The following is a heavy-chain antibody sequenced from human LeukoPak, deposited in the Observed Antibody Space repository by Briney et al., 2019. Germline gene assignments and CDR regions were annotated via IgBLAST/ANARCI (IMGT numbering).Heavy chain of an antibody. CDR1: GFTVSSNY. J-gene: IGHJ4*02. V-gene: IGHV3-66*01. CDR3: ARWGDGYSFDY. CDR2: IYSAGNI. D-gene: IGHD5-24*01. Sequence: PGGSLRLSCAASGFTVSSNYMNWVRQAPGKGLEWVSSIYSAGNIYYADSAKGRFTISRDNSKNTLYLQMNSLRVDDTAVYYCARWGDGYSFDYWGQGTLVTVSS.